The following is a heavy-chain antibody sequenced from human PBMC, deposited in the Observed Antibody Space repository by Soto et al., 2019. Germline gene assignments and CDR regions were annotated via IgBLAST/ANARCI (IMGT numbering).Heavy chain of an antibody. CDR3: AKAVKYYDSTGDDALAV. Sequence: QVQLQESGPGLVKPSGTLSLTCTVSGDSISSYFWTWIRQPPGKALEWIGYMFHSGRTNYNPSRRGRVTMSADTSNNQFSLTLTCVTAADTAVYYCAKAVKYYDSTGDDALAVWGQGIMVPVSS. V-gene: IGHV4-59*01. J-gene: IGHJ3*01. CDR1: GDSISSYF. D-gene: IGHD3-22*01. CDR2: MFHSGRT.